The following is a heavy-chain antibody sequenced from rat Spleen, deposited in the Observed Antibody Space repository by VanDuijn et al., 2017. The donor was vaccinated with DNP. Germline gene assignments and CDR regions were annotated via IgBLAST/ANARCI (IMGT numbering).Heavy chain of an antibody. V-gene: IGHV5-31*01. J-gene: IGHJ4*01. D-gene: IGHD1-12*02. CDR3: ARVGDLHDGGDGDVLDA. CDR2: ITSGSCTT. CDR1: GFTFNYYW. Sequence: EVQLVESGGDLVQPGRSLKLSCVASGFTFNYYWMAWIRPVPGKGLEWIASITSGSCTTSYPDAVKGRFMISRDDTKNTLSLQMNSLRSEDTATYYCARVGDLHDGGDGDVLDAWGQGTSVTVSS.